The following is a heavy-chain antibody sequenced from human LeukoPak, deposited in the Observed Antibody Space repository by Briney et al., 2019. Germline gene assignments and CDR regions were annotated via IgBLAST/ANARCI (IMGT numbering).Heavy chain of an antibody. CDR1: GFTFSSYS. V-gene: IGHV3-21*01. Sequence: GGSLRLSCAASGFTFSSYSMNWVRQAPGKGLEWVSYISSTSLYIYYPDSVKGRFTISRDNSKNTLYLQMNSLRAEDTAVYYCAKGAKRLGYCSGGTCYSNYDYYYMDVWGKGTTVTISS. J-gene: IGHJ6*03. CDR2: ISSTSLYI. CDR3: AKGAKRLGYCSGGTCYSNYDYYYMDV. D-gene: IGHD2-15*01.